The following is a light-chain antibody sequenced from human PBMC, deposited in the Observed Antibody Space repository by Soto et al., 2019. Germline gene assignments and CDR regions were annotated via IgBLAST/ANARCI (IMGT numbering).Light chain of an antibody. V-gene: IGLV2-23*01. CDR3: CLYTSFFSF. CDR2: EGT. CDR1: TSDFGTKKF. J-gene: IGLJ2*01. Sequence: QSALTQPASVSGSPGQSITISCIETTSDFGTKKFFSWYQQQPGKAPKLIIYEGTKRPSGVSSRFSGSKSGNTASLTVSGLQSDDEADYFCCLYTSFFSFFGGETQLTVL.